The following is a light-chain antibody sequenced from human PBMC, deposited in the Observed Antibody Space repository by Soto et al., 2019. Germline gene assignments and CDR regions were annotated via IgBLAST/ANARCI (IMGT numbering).Light chain of an antibody. V-gene: IGKV2-30*01. Sequence: DVVMTQSPLSLPVTLGQPASISCRSSQSLAYSDGNTYLNWFQQRPGQSPRRLIYQVSKRDSGVPDRFSDSGSGTDFTLKISRVEAEDVGVYYCMQGTHWPPYTFGQGTKLEIK. J-gene: IGKJ2*01. CDR3: MQGTHWPPYT. CDR1: QSLAYSDGNTY. CDR2: QVS.